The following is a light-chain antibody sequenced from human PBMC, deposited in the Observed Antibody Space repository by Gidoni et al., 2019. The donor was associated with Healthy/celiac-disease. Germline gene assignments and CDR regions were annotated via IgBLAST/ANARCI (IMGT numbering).Light chain of an antibody. Sequence: QSAPTQPRSVSGSPGQSVTISCTGTSSDVGGYNYVSWYQQHPGKAPKLMIYDVSKRPSGVPDRFSGSKSGNTAPLTISGLQAEDEADYYCCSYAGSYTFEEVFGGGTKLTVL. CDR3: CSYAGSYTFEEV. J-gene: IGLJ2*01. CDR2: DVS. V-gene: IGLV2-11*01. CDR1: SSDVGGYNY.